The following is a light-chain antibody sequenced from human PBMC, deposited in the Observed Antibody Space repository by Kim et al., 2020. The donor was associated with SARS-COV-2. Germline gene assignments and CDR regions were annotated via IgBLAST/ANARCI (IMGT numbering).Light chain of an antibody. Sequence: KKITLSCTRSSGNIATNYVQWYQQRPGSAPTTVIYEDTERPSGVPDRFSGSIDSSSNSASLTISGLKTEDEADYYCQSYDANNHWVFGGGTQLTVL. CDR3: QSYDANNHWV. CDR2: EDT. J-gene: IGLJ3*02. V-gene: IGLV6-57*03. CDR1: SGNIATNY.